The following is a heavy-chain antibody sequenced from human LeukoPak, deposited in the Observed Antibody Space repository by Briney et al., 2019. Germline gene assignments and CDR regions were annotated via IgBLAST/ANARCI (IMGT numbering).Heavy chain of an antibody. Sequence: GGSLRLSCAASGFTFSSYAMSWVRQAPGKGPEWVAVISYDGSNKYYADSVKGQFTISRDNSKNTLYLQMNSLRGEDTAVYYCSKRMDVVMGTSQAFAIWGQGTMVTVSS. CDR2: ISYDGSNK. CDR1: GFTFSSYA. D-gene: IGHD2-15*01. V-gene: IGHV3-30-3*02. J-gene: IGHJ3*02. CDR3: SKRMDVVMGTSQAFAI.